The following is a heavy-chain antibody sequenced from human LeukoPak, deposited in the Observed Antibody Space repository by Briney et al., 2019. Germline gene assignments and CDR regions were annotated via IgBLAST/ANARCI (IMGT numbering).Heavy chain of an antibody. CDR1: GGSISSYY. CDR2: IYYSGST. V-gene: IGHV4-59*01. CDR3: AGGEWFDP. Sequence: SETLSLTCTVSGGSISSYYWSWIRQPPGKGLEWSGYIYYSGSTTYNPSLKSRVTISVDTSKNQFSLKLSSVTAADTAVYYCAGGEWFDPWGQGTLVTVSS. J-gene: IGHJ5*02. D-gene: IGHD3-16*01.